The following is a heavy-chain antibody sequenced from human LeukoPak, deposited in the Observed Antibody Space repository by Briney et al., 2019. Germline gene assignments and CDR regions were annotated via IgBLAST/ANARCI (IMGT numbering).Heavy chain of an antibody. CDR1: GFTFSSYG. CDR2: IWYDGSNK. CDR3: ARGYYDSSGYYRY. J-gene: IGHJ4*02. D-gene: IGHD3-22*01. Sequence: GRSLRLSCAASGFTFSSYGMHWVRQAPGKGLEWVAVIWYDGSNKYYADSVKGRFTISRDNSKNTLYLQMNSLRAEDTAVYYCARGYYDSSGYYRYWGQGTLVTVSS. V-gene: IGHV3-33*01.